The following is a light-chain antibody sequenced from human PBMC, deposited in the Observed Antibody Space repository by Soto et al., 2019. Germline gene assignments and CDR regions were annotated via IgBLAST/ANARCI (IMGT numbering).Light chain of an antibody. CDR3: QHYAGSIT. V-gene: IGKV3-20*01. CDR2: GAS. CDR1: QSVSSS. Sequence: EIVLTQSPDTLSLSPGESATLSCKASQSVSSSLAWYQQKPGRAPRLLIYGASSRATGIPDRFSGSGSGTDFTLTISRLEHEDFAVFYCQHYAGSITFGQGTRLEIE. J-gene: IGKJ5*01.